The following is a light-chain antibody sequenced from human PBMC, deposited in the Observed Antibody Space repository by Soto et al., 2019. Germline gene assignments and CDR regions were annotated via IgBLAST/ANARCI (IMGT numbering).Light chain of an antibody. V-gene: IGLV2-14*03. CDR3: SSYTGTSTPWV. CDR1: SSDIGGYNY. J-gene: IGLJ3*02. Sequence: QSALTQPASVSGSPGQSITISCTGTSSDIGGYNYVSWYQHHPGKAHKLMIYDVTSRPSGVSNRFSGSKSANTASLTISGLQAEDEADYYCSSYTGTSTPWVFGGGTKVTVL. CDR2: DVT.